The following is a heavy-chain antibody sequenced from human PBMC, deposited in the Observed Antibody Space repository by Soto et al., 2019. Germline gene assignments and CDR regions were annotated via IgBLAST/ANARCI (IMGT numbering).Heavy chain of an antibody. D-gene: IGHD1-7*01. CDR3: ATLITGTARGHAAHFDY. J-gene: IGHJ4*02. V-gene: IGHV4-59*08. Sequence: SETLSLTCTVSGGSISSYYWSWIRQPPGKGLEWIGYIYYSGSTNYNPSLKSRVTISVDTSKNQFSLKLSSVTAADTAVYYCATLITGTARGHAAHFDYWGQGTLVTVSS. CDR2: IYYSGST. CDR1: GGSISSYY.